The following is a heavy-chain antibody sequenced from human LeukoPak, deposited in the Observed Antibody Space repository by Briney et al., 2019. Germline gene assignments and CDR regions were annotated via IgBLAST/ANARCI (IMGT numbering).Heavy chain of an antibody. J-gene: IGHJ6*04. D-gene: IGHD3-10*02. Sequence: GGPLRLSCAASGFTFASYALSWVRQAPGKGLEWVSAISGSGGSTYYSDSVRGRFTISRDNAKNSLYLQMNSLRAEDTAVYYCAELGITMIGGVWGKGTTVTISS. V-gene: IGHV3-23*01. CDR1: GFTFASYA. CDR2: ISGSGGST. CDR3: AELGITMIGGV.